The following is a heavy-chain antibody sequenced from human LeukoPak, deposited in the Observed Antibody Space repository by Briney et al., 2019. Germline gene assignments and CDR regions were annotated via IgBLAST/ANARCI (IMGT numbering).Heavy chain of an antibody. CDR3: ARHPTSRYYYCYYGMDV. V-gene: IGHV4-39*01. J-gene: IGHJ6*02. CDR2: IYYSGST. CDR1: GGSISSSSYY. Sequence: SETLSLTCTVSGGSISSSSYYRGWIRQPPGKGLEWIGSIYYSGSTYYNPSLKSRVTISVDTSKNQFSLKLSSVTAADTAVYYCARHPTSRYYYCYYGMDVWGQGTTVTVSS. D-gene: IGHD2/OR15-2a*01.